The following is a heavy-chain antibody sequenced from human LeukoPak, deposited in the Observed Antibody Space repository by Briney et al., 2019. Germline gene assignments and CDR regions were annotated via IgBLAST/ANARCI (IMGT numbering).Heavy chain of an antibody. J-gene: IGHJ5*02. V-gene: IGHV4-39*01. Sequence: SETLPLTCTVSGGSISSRSYFWGWIRQPPGKGLEWIGSIYYSGSTYYNSPLKGRVTISVDTSKNQFSLKLRFVTAADTAVYYCARESDHLTWFDPWGQGTLVTVSS. CDR1: GGSISSRSYF. CDR2: IYYSGST. CDR3: ARESDHLTWFDP. D-gene: IGHD2-21*01.